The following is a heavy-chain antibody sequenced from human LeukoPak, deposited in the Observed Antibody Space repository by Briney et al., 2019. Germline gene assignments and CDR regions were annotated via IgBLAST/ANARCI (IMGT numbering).Heavy chain of an antibody. D-gene: IGHD3-10*01. Sequence: VASVKVSCKASGYTFTSYGISWVRQAPGQGLEWMGGIIPIFGTANYAQKFQGRVTITTDESTSTAYMELSSLRSEDTAVYYCASRLAMTGDGFDYWGQGTLVTVSS. CDR1: GYTFTSYG. V-gene: IGHV1-69*05. CDR3: ASRLAMTGDGFDY. CDR2: IIPIFGTA. J-gene: IGHJ4*02.